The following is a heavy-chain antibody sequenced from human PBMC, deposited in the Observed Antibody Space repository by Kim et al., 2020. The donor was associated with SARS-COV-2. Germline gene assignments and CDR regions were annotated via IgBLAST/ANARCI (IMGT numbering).Heavy chain of an antibody. CDR1: GGSISSYY. D-gene: IGHD3-10*01. J-gene: IGHJ4*02. V-gene: IGHV4-59*01. CDR2: IYYSGST. CDR3: ARGDYYGSGSYYLLFDY. Sequence: SETLSLTCTVSGGSISSYYWSWIRQPPGKGLEWIGYIYYSGSTNYNPSLKSRVTISVDTSKNQFPLKLSSVTAADTAVYYCARGDYYGSGSYYLLFDYWGQGTLVTVSS.